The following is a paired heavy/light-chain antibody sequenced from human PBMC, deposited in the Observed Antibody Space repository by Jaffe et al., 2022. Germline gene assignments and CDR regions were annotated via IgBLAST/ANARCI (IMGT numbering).Light chain of an antibody. J-gene: IGKJ1*01. Sequence: DIVMTQSPDSLAVSLGERATINCKSSQSVLYSSNNNNYLAWYQQKPGQPPKLLIYWASTRESGVPDRFSGSGSGTDFTLAISSLQAEDVAVYYCQQYYTIPQTFGQGTKVEIK. CDR3: QQYYTIPQT. CDR1: QSVLYSSNNNNY. V-gene: IGKV4-1*01. CDR2: WAS.
Heavy chain of an antibody. CDR1: GFTFSNYW. V-gene: IGHV3-74*03. CDR2: INSDGSVT. Sequence: EVQLVESGGGLVQPGGSLRLSCAASGFTFSNYWMHWVRQAPGKGLVWVSRINSDGSVTQYADSVKGRFTISRDNAENTLYLQMNSLRAEDTAVYYCARNYKNGWADHWGQGTLVTVSS. J-gene: IGHJ5*02. CDR3: ARNYKNGWADH. D-gene: IGHD6-19*01.